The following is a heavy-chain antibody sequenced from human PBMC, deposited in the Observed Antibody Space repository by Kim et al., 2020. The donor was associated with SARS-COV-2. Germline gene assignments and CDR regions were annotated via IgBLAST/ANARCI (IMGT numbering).Heavy chain of an antibody. V-gene: IGHV3-48*04. CDR3: ARDFDL. J-gene: IGHJ2*01. CDR2: SSSSTI. Sequence: SSSSTIYYADSVKRRFTISRDNAKNSLYLQMNSLRAEDTAVYYCARDFDLWGRGTLVTVSS.